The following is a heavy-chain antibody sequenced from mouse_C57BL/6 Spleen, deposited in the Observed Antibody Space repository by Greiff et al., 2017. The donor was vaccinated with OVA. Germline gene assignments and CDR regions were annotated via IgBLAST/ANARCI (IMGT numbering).Heavy chain of an antibody. D-gene: IGHD2-1*01. V-gene: IGHV5-17*01. CDR2: ISSGSSTI. CDR1: GFTFSDYG. CDR3: ARQGNYVGWFAY. Sequence: EVKVVESGGGLVKPGGSLKLSCAASGFTFSDYGMHWVRQAPEKGLEWVAYISSGSSTIYYADTVKGRFTISRDNAKNTLFLQMTSLRSEDTAMYYCARQGNYVGWFAYWGQGTLVTVSA. J-gene: IGHJ3*01.